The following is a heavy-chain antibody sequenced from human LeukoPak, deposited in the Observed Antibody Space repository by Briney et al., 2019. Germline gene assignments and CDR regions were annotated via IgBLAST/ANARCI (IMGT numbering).Heavy chain of an antibody. CDR2: IKSKTDGGTT. V-gene: IGHV3-15*01. J-gene: IGHJ4*02. CDR3: TTDSVAVAGRGDY. D-gene: IGHD6-13*01. Sequence: PGGSLRLSCVVSGFTVSSNYMSWVRQAPGKGLEWVGRIKSKTDGGTTDYTAPVKGRFTISRDDSKNTLFLQMNSLQTEDTAVYYCTTDSVAVAGRGDYWGQGTLVTVSS. CDR1: GFTVSSNY.